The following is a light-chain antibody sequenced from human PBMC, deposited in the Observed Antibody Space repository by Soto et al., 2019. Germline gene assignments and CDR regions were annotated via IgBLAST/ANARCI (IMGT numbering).Light chain of an antibody. V-gene: IGKV1-5*01. CDR3: QQYSSYSLT. CDR2: DAS. J-gene: IGKJ4*01. Sequence: DIQMTQSPSTLSASVGDRFTISFRASQSVSAWVAWYQQQPGKAPKLLNSDASSLKSGVPSRFSGSGYRTEFTITISSLQPEDFATYYCQQYSSYSLTFGGGTKVDIK. CDR1: QSVSAW.